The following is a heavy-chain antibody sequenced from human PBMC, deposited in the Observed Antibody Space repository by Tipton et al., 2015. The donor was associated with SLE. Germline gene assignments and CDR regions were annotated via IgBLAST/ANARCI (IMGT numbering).Heavy chain of an antibody. CDR1: GFTFSSYA. V-gene: IGHV3-30*04. CDR2: ISYDGSNK. Sequence: SLRLSCAASGFTFSSYAMHWVRQAPGKGLEWVAVISYDGSNKNYADSVKGRFTISRDNSKNTLYLQMNSLRAEDTAVYYCAKPATAAPYNYFDPWGQGTLVTVSS. CDR3: AKPATAAPYNYFDP. D-gene: IGHD6-13*01. J-gene: IGHJ5*02.